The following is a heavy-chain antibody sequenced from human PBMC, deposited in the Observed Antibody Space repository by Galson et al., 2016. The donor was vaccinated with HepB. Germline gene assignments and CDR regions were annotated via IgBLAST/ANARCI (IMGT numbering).Heavy chain of an antibody. CDR2: TYYRSKWYN. CDR3: AREARYSPSGGMDV. V-gene: IGHV6-1*01. D-gene: IGHD3-9*01. CDR1: GDSVSSSTAA. Sequence: AISGDSVSSSTAAWIWIRQSPSRGLEWLGRTYYRSKWYNDYAVSVKSRITINPDTSKNQFSLQLSSVTPEDTAVYYCAREARYSPSGGMDVWGQGTTVTVSS. J-gene: IGHJ6*02.